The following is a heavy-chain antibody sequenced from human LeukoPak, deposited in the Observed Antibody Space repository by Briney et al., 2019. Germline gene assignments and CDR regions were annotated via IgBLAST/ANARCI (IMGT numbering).Heavy chain of an antibody. V-gene: IGHV4-4*07. CDR2: IYTSGST. D-gene: IGHD7-27*01. Sequence: SETLSLTCTVSGGSISSYYWSWIRQPAGKGLEWIGRIYTSGSTNYNPSLKSRVTMSVDTSKNQFSLKLSSVTAADTAVYYSATFTNWGSGWYFDLWGRGTLVTVSS. J-gene: IGHJ2*01. CDR1: GGSISSYY. CDR3: ATFTNWGSGWYFDL.